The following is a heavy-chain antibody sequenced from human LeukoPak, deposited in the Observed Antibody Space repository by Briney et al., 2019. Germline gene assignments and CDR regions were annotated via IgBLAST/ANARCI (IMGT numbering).Heavy chain of an antibody. J-gene: IGHJ5*02. CDR2: IYYSGST. CDR3: ARAPLVGWFDP. V-gene: IGHV4-59*01. Sequence: SETLSLTCTASGGSISSYYWSWIRQPPGKGLEWIGYIYYSGSTNYNPSLKSRVTISVDTTKNQFSLKLSSVTAADTAVYYCARAPLVGWFDPWGQGTLVTVSS. CDR1: GGSISSYY.